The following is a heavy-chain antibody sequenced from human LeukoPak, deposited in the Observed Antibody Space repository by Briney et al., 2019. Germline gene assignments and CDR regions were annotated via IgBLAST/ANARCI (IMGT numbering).Heavy chain of an antibody. CDR1: GGSISSYY. CDR2: IYYSGST. V-gene: IGHV4-59*01. CDR3: ARGAAGTGAADY. J-gene: IGHJ4*02. Sequence: SETLSLTCTVSGGSISSYYWSWIRQPPGKGLEWIGYIYYSGSTNYNPSLKSRVTISVDSSKNQFSLRLSSVTAADTAVYFCARGAAGTGAADYWGQGTLVTVSS. D-gene: IGHD6-13*01.